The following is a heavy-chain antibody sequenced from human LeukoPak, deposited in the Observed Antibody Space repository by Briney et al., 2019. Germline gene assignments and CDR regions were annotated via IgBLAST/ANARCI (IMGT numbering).Heavy chain of an antibody. CDR1: GGTFSSYA. Sequence: SVKVSCKASGGTFSSYAISWVRQAPGQGLEWMGGIIPIFGTANYAQKFQGRVTITADESTSTAYMELSSLRSEDTAVYYCARLDDYYDSSGYYSHWGQGTLVTVSS. CDR2: IIPIFGTA. D-gene: IGHD3-22*01. J-gene: IGHJ4*02. CDR3: ARLDDYYDSSGYYSH. V-gene: IGHV1-69*13.